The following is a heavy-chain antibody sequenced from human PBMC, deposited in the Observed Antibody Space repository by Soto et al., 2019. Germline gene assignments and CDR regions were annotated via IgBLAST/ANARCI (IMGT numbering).Heavy chain of an antibody. J-gene: IGHJ4*02. V-gene: IGHV3-7*03. CDR1: GFTFSTYW. D-gene: IGHD3-16*01. CDR2: IKEDGSEK. Sequence: EVQLVESGGGLVQPGGSLRLSCAASGFTFSTYWMSWVRQAPGKGLEWVANIKEDGSEKYYVDSVKGRFTISRDNANNSLYLQTNSLRAEDTAVYYCVRVGRVGGYWGQRTLVTVSS. CDR3: VRVGRVGGY.